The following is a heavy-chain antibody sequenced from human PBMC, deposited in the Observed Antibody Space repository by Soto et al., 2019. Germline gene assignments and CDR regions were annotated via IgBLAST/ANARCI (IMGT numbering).Heavy chain of an antibody. J-gene: IGHJ4*02. Sequence: GASVTVSCKAYGYTFTTYDVRWVLQASGQGLEWMGWMNPSNGNTGYAQKFQGRVTMTRNTSISTVYMELSGLRPDDTAVYYCARRKERSGPHYFDYWGQGTRVTVSS. CDR2: MNPSNGNT. V-gene: IGHV1-8*02. CDR3: ARRKERSGPHYFDY. CDR1: GYTFTTYD. D-gene: IGHD6-25*01.